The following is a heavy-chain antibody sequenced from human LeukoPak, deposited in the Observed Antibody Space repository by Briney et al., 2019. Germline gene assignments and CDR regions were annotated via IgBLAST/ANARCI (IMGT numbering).Heavy chain of an antibody. V-gene: IGHV4-39*01. CDR1: GGSISTSSFY. CDR3: ARYRQSPSDAFDI. Sequence: SETLSLTCSVSGGSISTSSFYWGWLRQPPGKGLEWIGHIYYAGATYYNASLKSRITISVDTSENQFSLKLSSVTAADTALYYCARYRQSPSDAFDIWGQGTMVTVSS. D-gene: IGHD3-16*02. J-gene: IGHJ3*02. CDR2: IYYAGAT.